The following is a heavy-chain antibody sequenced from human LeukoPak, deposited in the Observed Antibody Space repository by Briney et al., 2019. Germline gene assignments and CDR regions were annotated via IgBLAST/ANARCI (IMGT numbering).Heavy chain of an antibody. J-gene: IGHJ6*03. D-gene: IGHD4-17*01. V-gene: IGHV3-11*04. CDR3: TRFYGVYYYYYYMDV. Sequence: GGSLRLSCAASGFNFGDSYMSWIRQAPGGGLEWLSYISNSNSPLYYAQSVKGRFTISRDDAKNSLYLQMNSLRAEDTAVYYCTRFYGVYYYYYYMDVWGKGTTVTISS. CDR1: GFNFGDSY. CDR2: ISNSNSPL.